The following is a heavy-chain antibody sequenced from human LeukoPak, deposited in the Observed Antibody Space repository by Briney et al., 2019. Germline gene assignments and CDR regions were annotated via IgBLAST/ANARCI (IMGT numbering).Heavy chain of an antibody. CDR2: IYYSGIT. CDR1: GGSISTYY. Sequence: SETLSLTCTVSGGSISTYYWTLIRQPPGRGLEWIGYIYYSGITNYNPSLKSRVTMSVDTSRNQFSLRLNSVTAADTAVYYCARRLAVTGRYYFDYWGQGTLVTVSS. V-gene: IGHV4-59*01. D-gene: IGHD6-13*01. CDR3: ARRLAVTGRYYFDY. J-gene: IGHJ4*02.